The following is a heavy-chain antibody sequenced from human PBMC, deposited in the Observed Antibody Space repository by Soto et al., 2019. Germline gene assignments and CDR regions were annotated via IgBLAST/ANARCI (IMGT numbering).Heavy chain of an antibody. CDR2: VYWDDSK. D-gene: IGHD2-15*01. CDR3: AHGSGGVASF. CDR1: GFSLSTRDVG. V-gene: IGHV2-5*02. J-gene: IGHJ4*02. Sequence: SGPTLVNPTQTLTLTCTFSGFSLSTRDVGVGWIRQPPGEALEWLGVVYWDDSKTYSPSLESRLTITKDTSKNQVVLRMTKMELVDTATYYCAHGSGGVASFWGQGTLVTVSS.